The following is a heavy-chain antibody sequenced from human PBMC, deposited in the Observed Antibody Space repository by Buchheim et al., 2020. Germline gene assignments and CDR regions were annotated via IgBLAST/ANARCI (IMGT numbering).Heavy chain of an antibody. D-gene: IGHD6-19*01. CDR3: ARGNFGNSDLYVSGRWFDP. Sequence: QVQLVQSGAEVKKPGASVKVSCKASGYTFTSYDISWVRQATGQGLEWMGRVNPSSGNTDYAQKFQGRLTMTRNTSISTAYLELSSLRSEDTAVYYCARGNFGNSDLYVSGRWFDPWGQGAL. J-gene: IGHJ5*02. CDR1: GYTFTSYD. V-gene: IGHV1-8*01. CDR2: VNPSSGNT.